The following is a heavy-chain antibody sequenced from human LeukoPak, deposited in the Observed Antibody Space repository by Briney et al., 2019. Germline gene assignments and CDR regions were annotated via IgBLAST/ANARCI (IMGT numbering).Heavy chain of an antibody. Sequence: PGGSLRLSCAASGFTFSSYGMTWVRQAPGKGLEWVSPISSSSSYIYYADSVKGRFTISRDNAKNSLYLQMNSLRAEDTAVYYCARGYCSSTSCPNFDYWGQGTLVTVSS. V-gene: IGHV3-21*01. CDR3: ARGYCSSTSCPNFDY. J-gene: IGHJ4*02. CDR1: GFTFSSYG. D-gene: IGHD2-2*01. CDR2: ISSSSSYI.